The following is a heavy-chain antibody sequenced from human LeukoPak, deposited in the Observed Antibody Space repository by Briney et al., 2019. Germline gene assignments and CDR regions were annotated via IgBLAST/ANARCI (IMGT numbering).Heavy chain of an antibody. CDR2: ISAYNGNT. J-gene: IGHJ5*02. CDR3: ARDRGTVTTGSPWFDP. D-gene: IGHD4-17*01. Sequence: ASVKVSCKASGYTFTSYGISWVRQAPGQGLEWMGWISAYNGNTNYAQKLQGRATMTTDTSTSTAYMELRSLRSDDTAVYYCARDRGTVTTGSPWFDPWGQGTLVTVSS. V-gene: IGHV1-18*01. CDR1: GYTFTSYG.